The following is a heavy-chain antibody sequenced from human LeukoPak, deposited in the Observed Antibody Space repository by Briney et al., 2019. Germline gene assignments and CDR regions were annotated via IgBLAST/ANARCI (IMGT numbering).Heavy chain of an antibody. CDR1: GYTFTNYW. D-gene: IGHD4-17*01. Sequence: GESLKISCKGSGYTFTNYWIGWVRQMPGKGLEWMGIIYSGDSDTRYSPSFQGQVTISADKSINTAYLQWSSLKASDTAMYFCARGRSQRSYFDYWGQGTPVTVSS. J-gene: IGHJ4*02. CDR2: IYSGDSDT. CDR3: ARGRSQRSYFDY. V-gene: IGHV5-51*01.